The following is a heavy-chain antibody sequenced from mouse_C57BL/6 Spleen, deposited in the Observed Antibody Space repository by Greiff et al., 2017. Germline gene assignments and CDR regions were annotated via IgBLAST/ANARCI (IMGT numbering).Heavy chain of an antibody. Sequence: VQLQQSGAELVRPGASVKLSCTASGFNFKDYYMHWVKQRPEQGLEWIGRIDPEDGDTEYAPKFQGKATMTADTSSNTAYLQLSSLTSEDTAVYYCTPTAQVRFAYWGQGTLVTVSA. CDR2: IDPEDGDT. D-gene: IGHD3-2*02. CDR1: GFNFKDYY. CDR3: TPTAQVRFAY. J-gene: IGHJ3*01. V-gene: IGHV14-1*01.